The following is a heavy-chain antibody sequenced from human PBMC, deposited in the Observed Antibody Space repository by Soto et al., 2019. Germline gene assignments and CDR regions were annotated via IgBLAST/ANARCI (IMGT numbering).Heavy chain of an antibody. J-gene: IGHJ4*02. Sequence: QVQLVESGGGVVQPGRSLRLSCAASGFTFSSYGMHWVRQAPGKGLEWVAVISYDGSNKYYADSVKGRFTISRDNSKNTLYLQMNSLRAEDTAVYYCAKGGLWIQGWVDYWGQGTLVTVSS. CDR3: AKGGLWIQGWVDY. D-gene: IGHD5-18*01. CDR1: GFTFSSYG. V-gene: IGHV3-30*18. CDR2: ISYDGSNK.